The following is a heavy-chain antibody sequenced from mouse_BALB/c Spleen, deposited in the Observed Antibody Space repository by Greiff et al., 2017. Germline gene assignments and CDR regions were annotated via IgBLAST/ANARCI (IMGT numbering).Heavy chain of an antibody. CDR3: ARGASIYYGYVDWYFDV. D-gene: IGHD1-2*01. J-gene: IGHJ1*01. CDR2: IYPGGGYT. CDR1: GYTFTNYW. Sequence: VQLQQSGAELVRPGTSVKISCKASGYTFTNYWLGWVKQRPGHGLEWIGDIYPGGGYTNYNEKFKGKATLTADTSSSTAYMQLSSLTSEDSAVYFCARGASIYYGYVDWYFDVWGAGTTVTVSS. V-gene: IGHV1-63*02.